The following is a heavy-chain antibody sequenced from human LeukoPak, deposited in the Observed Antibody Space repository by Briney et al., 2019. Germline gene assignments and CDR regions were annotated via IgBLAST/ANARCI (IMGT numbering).Heavy chain of an antibody. Sequence: GGSLRLSCAASGFTSGFTFSDAWMSWIRQAPGKGLEWVALIWYDGSKKNYADSVKGRFTISRDDSKSTLYLQINSLRAEDTAVYYCAKDLSYGSNWFDPWGQGTLVTVSS. CDR2: IWYDGSKK. CDR3: AKDLSYGSNWFDP. V-gene: IGHV3-33*06. J-gene: IGHJ5*02. D-gene: IGHD5-18*01. CDR1: GFTSGFTFSDAW.